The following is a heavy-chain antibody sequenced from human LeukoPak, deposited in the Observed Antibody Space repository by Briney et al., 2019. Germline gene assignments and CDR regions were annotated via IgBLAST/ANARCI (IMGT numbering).Heavy chain of an antibody. J-gene: IGHJ6*02. CDR3: AREGGYSGYDSMDYYYYGMDV. D-gene: IGHD5-12*01. CDR1: GFTFSSYA. Sequence: GGSLRLSCAASGFTFSSYAMHWVRQAPGKGLEWVAVISYDGSNKYYADSVKGRFTISRDNSKNTPYLQMNSLRAEDTAVYYCAREGGYSGYDSMDYYYYGMDVWGQGTTVTVSS. V-gene: IGHV3-30*04. CDR2: ISYDGSNK.